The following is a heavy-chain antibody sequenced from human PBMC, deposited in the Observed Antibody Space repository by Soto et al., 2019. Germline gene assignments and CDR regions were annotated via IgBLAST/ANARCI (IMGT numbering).Heavy chain of an antibody. Sequence: QVQLVESGGGIVQPGGSLRLSCAASGFTFSSYSLHWVRHAPGKGLEWVAVIGSDGKTIIYGDSAEGGFSLSRDNSKNTVYLQMNSLRPDDTAEYFCAKEKGHDEWYFDLWGQGTLVTVSS. CDR2: IGSDGKTI. CDR3: AKEKGHDEWYFDL. D-gene: IGHD3-3*01. J-gene: IGHJ4*02. V-gene: IGHV3-33*06. CDR1: GFTFSSYS.